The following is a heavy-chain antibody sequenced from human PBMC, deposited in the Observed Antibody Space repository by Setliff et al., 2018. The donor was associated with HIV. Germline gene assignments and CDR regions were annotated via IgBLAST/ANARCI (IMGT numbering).Heavy chain of an antibody. D-gene: IGHD5-18*01. CDR1: GGSFSGYY. CDR3: AREIPYSFGYYFDY. V-gene: IGHV4-34*01. J-gene: IGHJ4*02. CDR2: INHSGST. Sequence: PSETLSLTCAVYGGSFSGYYWSWIRQPPGKGLEWIGEINHSGSTNYNPSLKSRVTISVDTSKNQFSLKLRSVTAADTAAYYCAREIPYSFGYYFDYWGQGTLVTVSS.